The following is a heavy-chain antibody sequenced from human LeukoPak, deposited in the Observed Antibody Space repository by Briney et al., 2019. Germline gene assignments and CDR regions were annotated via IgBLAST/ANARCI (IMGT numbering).Heavy chain of an antibody. CDR2: IHPGRGDT. J-gene: IGHJ4*02. CDR3: ARDHNWGPDY. CDR1: GYTFTDHY. V-gene: IGHV1-2*02. Sequence: ASVKVSCKALGYTFTDHYFHWLRQAPGQGIEWMGWIHPGRGDTNIAQKFQGRVSLTRDMSISTAYMELIRLTSDDPAVYYCARDHNWGPDYWGRGTLVTVSS. D-gene: IGHD7-27*01.